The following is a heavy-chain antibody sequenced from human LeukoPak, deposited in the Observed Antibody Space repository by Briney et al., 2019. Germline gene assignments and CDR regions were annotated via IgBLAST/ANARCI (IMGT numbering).Heavy chain of an antibody. J-gene: IGHJ5*02. CDR2: IYYDGST. CDR1: GGSISSRSYY. D-gene: IGHD1-26*01. CDR3: ARHYKTLVGATYRIDP. V-gene: IGHV4-39*01. Sequence: PSETLSLTCTVSGGSISSRSYYWGWIRQPPGKGLEWIGSIYYDGSTYYNPSLKSRVTISVDTSKRQFSLKLSSVTAADTAVYYCARHYKTLVGATYRIDPWGQGTLVTVSS.